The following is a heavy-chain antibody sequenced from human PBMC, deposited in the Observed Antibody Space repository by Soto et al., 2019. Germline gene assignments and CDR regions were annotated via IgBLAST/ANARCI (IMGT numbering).Heavy chain of an antibody. CDR2: IKSKNDGGTA. J-gene: IGHJ3*01. CDR1: GFSLSSAW. V-gene: IGHV3-15*01. D-gene: IGHD6-19*01. CDR3: TTEMRHSNGWYGACNV. Sequence: MQLVESGGGLVKPGGSLRLSCAASGFSLSSAWMDWVRQAPGKGLEWVGRIKSKNDGGTADFAAPVKGRFTISRDDSGNTLFLQLNSLETEDTAIYYCTTEMRHSNGWYGACNVWGQGAMITVSS.